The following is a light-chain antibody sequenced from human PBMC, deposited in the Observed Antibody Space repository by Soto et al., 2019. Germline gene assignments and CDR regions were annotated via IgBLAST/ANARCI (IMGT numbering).Light chain of an antibody. Sequence: NFMLTQPHSVSESPGKTVTISCTRSSGSTASNYVQWYQQRPGSAPTTVIYEDNQRPSGVPDRFSGSIDSSSNSASLTISGLKTEDEADYYCQSYDSSNSYVVFGGGTKLTVL. CDR3: QSYDSSNSYVV. CDR1: SGSTASNY. CDR2: EDN. V-gene: IGLV6-57*04. J-gene: IGLJ2*01.